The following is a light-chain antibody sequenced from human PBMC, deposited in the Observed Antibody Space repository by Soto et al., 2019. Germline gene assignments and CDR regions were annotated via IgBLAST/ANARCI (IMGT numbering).Light chain of an antibody. V-gene: IGKV3-20*01. J-gene: IGKJ2*01. CDR2: GAS. Sequence: EIVLTQSPGTLSLSPGQRVTLSCRASESISRDYLAWYQQRLGQAPRLLIYGASSGATGIPDRFSGSGSGTDFTLTICRLEPEDFAIYYCQQYGGVPYTFGQGTKLEIK. CDR3: QQYGGVPYT. CDR1: ESISRDY.